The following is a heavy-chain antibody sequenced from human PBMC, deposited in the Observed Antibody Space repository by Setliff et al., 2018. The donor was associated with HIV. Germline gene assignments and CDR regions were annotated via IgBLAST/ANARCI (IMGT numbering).Heavy chain of an antibody. CDR1: GGSFSGYY. D-gene: IGHD3-22*01. CDR2: INHSGST. Sequence: SETLSLTCAVYGGSFSGYYWSWIRQPPGKGLEWIGEINHSGSTNYNPSLESRVTISVDTSKNQFSLKLSSVTAADTAVYYCARGPLDYYDSSGYLDAFDIWGQGTMVTVSS. CDR3: ARGPLDYYDSSGYLDAFDI. V-gene: IGHV4-34*01. J-gene: IGHJ3*02.